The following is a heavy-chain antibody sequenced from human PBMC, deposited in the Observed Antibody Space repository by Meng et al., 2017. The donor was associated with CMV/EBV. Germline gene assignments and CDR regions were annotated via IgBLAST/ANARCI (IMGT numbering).Heavy chain of an antibody. V-gene: IGHV4-38-2*02. CDR3: ATENFSPGDHRLFDY. CDR1: GYSISSGYY. J-gene: IGHJ4*02. D-gene: IGHD7-27*01. CDR2: IYHSGST. Sequence: SETLSLICTVSGYSISSGYYWGWIRQPPGKGLEWIGSIYHSGSTYYNPSLKSRVTISVDTSKNQFSLKLSSVTAADTAVYYCATENFSPGDHRLFDYWGQGTLVTFSS.